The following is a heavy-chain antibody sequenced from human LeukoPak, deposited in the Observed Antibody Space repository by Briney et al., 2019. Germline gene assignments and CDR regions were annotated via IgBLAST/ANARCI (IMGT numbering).Heavy chain of an antibody. CDR3: ARIKAGYSRYYFDY. D-gene: IGHD6-13*01. V-gene: IGHV4-39*01. Sequence: PSETLSLTCTVSGGSISSSLYYWGWSRQPPGKGLEWIGSIYYSGSTYYNPSLRSRVTISVDTSKNQFSLKLSSVTAADTAVYYCARIKAGYSRYYFDYWGQGTLVTVSS. CDR2: IYYSGST. J-gene: IGHJ4*02. CDR1: GGSISSSLYY.